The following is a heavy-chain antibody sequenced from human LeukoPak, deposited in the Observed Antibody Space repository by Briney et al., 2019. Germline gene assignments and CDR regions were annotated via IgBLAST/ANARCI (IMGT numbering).Heavy chain of an antibody. CDR1: GGSISSYY. V-gene: IGHV4-59*12. Sequence: NPSETLSLTCTVSGGSISSYYWSWIRQPPGKGLEWIGYIYYSGSTNYNPSLKSRVTISVDKSKNQFSLKLSSVTAADTAVYYCARFPIPPYYYGSGSYYNVLPFDYWGQGTLVTVSS. CDR3: ARFPIPPYYYGSGSYYNVLPFDY. J-gene: IGHJ4*02. D-gene: IGHD3-10*01. CDR2: IYYSGST.